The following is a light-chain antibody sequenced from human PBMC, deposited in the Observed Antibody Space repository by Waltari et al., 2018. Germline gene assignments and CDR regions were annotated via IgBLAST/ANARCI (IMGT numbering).Light chain of an antibody. CDR3: SSYTSSSTPYV. J-gene: IGLJ1*01. CDR1: RSDVGGYNY. CDR2: DVS. V-gene: IGLV2-14*03. Sequence: QSALTQPASVSGSPGQSITISCTGTRSDVGGYNYVSWYQQHPGKAPKLMIYDVSNRPSGVSNRFSGSKSGNTVSLTISGLQAEDEADYYCSSYTSSSTPYVFGTGTKVTVL.